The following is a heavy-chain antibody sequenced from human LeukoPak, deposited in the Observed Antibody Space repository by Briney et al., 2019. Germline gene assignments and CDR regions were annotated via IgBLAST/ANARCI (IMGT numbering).Heavy chain of an antibody. CDR2: IYTSGST. CDR1: GCSFSSGSYY. Sequence: SQTLSLTCTVSGCSFSSGSYYWGWIGQPAGQGLEWIGRIYTSGSTSYNPCLKSQVTISVDTSKNQFSLNLSSVTAADTAVYYCASSTMVVTPLSDHIDYWGQGTLVTVSS. CDR3: ASSTMVVTPLSDHIDY. V-gene: IGHV4-61*02. J-gene: IGHJ4*02. D-gene: IGHD4-23*01.